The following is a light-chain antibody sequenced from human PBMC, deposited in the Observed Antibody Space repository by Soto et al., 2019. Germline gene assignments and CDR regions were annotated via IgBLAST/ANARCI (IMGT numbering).Light chain of an antibody. V-gene: IGLV1-47*01. J-gene: IGLJ2*01. CDR2: RNN. CDR1: SSNIGSNY. CDR3: AAWDDSLSGV. Sequence: QPVLTQPPSASGTPGQRVTISCSGSSSNIGSNYVYWYQQLPGTAPKLLIYRNNQRPSGVPDRFSGSKSGTSASLAISGRRSEDEADYYCAAWDDSLSGVFGGGTKVTVL.